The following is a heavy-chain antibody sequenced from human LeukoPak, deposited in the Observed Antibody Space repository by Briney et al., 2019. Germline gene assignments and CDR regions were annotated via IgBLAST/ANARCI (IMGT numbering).Heavy chain of an antibody. Sequence: PSETLSLTCAVSGYSISSGYYWGWIRQPPGKGLEWIGYIYYSGSTYYNPSLKSRVTISVDTSKNQFSLKLSSVTAADTAVYYCASYSSSWYYFDYWGQGTLVTVSS. CDR1: GYSISSGYY. J-gene: IGHJ4*02. CDR2: IYYSGST. D-gene: IGHD6-13*01. V-gene: IGHV4-38-2*01. CDR3: ASYSSSWYYFDY.